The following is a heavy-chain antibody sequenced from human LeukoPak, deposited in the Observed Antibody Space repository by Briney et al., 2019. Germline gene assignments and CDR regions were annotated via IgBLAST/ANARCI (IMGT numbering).Heavy chain of an antibody. J-gene: IGHJ5*02. CDR2: IKKDGSEK. V-gene: IGHV3-7*01. Sequence: GGSLRLSCAAPGFTFSNNWMSWVRQAPGKGLECVANIKKDGSEKYYINSVKGRFTISRDNAKNSVYLQMNSLRAEDTALYYCVKDAGTAWGQGTLVTVSS. D-gene: IGHD2-8*02. CDR3: VKDAGTA. CDR1: GFTFSNNW.